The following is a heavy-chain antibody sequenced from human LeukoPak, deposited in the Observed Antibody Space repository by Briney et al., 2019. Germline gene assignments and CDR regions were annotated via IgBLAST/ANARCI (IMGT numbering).Heavy chain of an antibody. V-gene: IGHV3-11*01. CDR1: GLRFSDYY. J-gene: IGHJ1*01. CDR3: ATNLIGAGEYFQQ. D-gene: IGHD2/OR15-2a*01. CDR2: ISSGGDIM. Sequence: PGGSLRLSCAASGLRFSDYYVSWIRQAPGRGLQWVSYISSGGDIMHYADSVKGRFTSSRDNAKNSGYLEMNSLGAEDTAVYYCATNLIGAGEYFQQWGQGTLVTVSS.